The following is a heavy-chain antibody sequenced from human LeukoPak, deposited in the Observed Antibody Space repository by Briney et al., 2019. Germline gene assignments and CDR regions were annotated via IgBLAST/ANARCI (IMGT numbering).Heavy chain of an antibody. CDR3: AKFYEKWCLDY. Sequence: GRSLRLSCAASGFTFSSYGMHWVRQAPGKGLEWVAVISYDGSNKYYADSVKGRFTISRDNSKNTLYLQMNSLRAEDTAVYYCAKFYEKWCLDYWGQGTLVTVSS. D-gene: IGHD2-15*01. CDR2: ISYDGSNK. CDR1: GFTFSSYG. V-gene: IGHV3-30*18. J-gene: IGHJ4*02.